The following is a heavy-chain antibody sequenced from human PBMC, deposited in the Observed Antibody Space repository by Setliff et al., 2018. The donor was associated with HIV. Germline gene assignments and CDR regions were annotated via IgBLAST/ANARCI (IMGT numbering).Heavy chain of an antibody. CDR1: GVSINSGNYY. CDR2: IYSSGNT. CDR3: ARGDFRAVYDSSGFPFDY. Sequence: SETLSLTCTVSGVSINSGNYYWGWIRQPAGKRLEWIGRIYSSGNTNYNPSLKSRVTISADTSKNQFSLRLKSVTAADTAVYYCARGDFRAVYDSSGFPFDYWGQGTLVTVSS. D-gene: IGHD3-22*01. J-gene: IGHJ4*02. V-gene: IGHV4-61*02.